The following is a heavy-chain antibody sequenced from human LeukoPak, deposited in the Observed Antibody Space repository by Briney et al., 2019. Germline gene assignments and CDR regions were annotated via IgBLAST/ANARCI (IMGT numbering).Heavy chain of an antibody. CDR3: ARGRRGTTVTTFRLGQVFDY. V-gene: IGHV1-8*01. Sequence: ASVEVSCKASGYTFTSYDINWVRQATGQGLEWMGWMNPNSGNTGYAQKFQGRATMTRNTSISTAYMELSSLRSEDTAVYYCARGRRGTTVTTFRLGQVFDYWGQGTLVTVSS. CDR2: MNPNSGNT. CDR1: GYTFTSYD. D-gene: IGHD4-17*01. J-gene: IGHJ4*02.